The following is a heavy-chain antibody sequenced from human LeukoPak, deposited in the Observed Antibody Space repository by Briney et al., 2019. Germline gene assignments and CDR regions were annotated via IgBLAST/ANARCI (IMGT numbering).Heavy chain of an antibody. D-gene: IGHD2-2*01. CDR2: FDPEDGET. V-gene: IGHV1-24*01. J-gene: IGHJ4*02. CDR3: ATVPLSSTSYSFDY. CDR1: GYTLTELS. Sequence: GASVKVSCKVSGYTLTELSMHWVRQAPGKGLEWMGGFDPEDGETIYAQKFQGRVTMTEDTSTDTAYMELSSLRSEDTAVYYCATVPLSSTSYSFDYWGQGTLVTVSS.